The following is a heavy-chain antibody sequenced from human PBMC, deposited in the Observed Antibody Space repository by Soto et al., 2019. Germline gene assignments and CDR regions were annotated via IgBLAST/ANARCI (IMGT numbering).Heavy chain of an antibody. J-gene: IGHJ4*02. CDR3: ARHWSGYDSGVDY. Sequence: GESLRISCKGSGYSFTSYWIGWVRQKPGKGLEWMGIIYPGDSDTRYSPSFQGQVTISADKSISTAYLQWSSLKASDTAMYYCARHWSGYDSGVDYWGQGTLVTVSS. D-gene: IGHD5-12*01. CDR1: GYSFTSYW. CDR2: IYPGDSDT. V-gene: IGHV5-51*01.